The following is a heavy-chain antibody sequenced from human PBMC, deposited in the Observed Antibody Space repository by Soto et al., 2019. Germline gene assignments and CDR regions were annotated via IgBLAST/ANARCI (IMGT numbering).Heavy chain of an antibody. CDR2: ISDSGNP. CDR1: GSSISSCHYY. J-gene: IGHJ6*02. V-gene: IGHV4-30-4*01. Sequence: QVQLQESGPGLVKPSQTLSLTCTVSGSSISSCHYYWGWFRQPPGKGLEWIGYISDSGNPYYNPSLKSRVTTSGDTSKDEFSLELRTVTAADTAVYYCACALDDCCQGTTVTVS. CDR3: ACALDD.